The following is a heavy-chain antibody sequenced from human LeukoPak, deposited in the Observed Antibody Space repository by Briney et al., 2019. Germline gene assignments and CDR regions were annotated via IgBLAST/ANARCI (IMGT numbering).Heavy chain of an antibody. J-gene: IGHJ4*02. CDR3: ARHTYSYGYGEGYYFDY. Sequence: PSETLSLTCTVSGGSISSSSYYWGWIRQPPGKGLEWIGSIYYSGSTYYNPSLKSRVTISVDTSKNQFSLKLSSVTAADTAVYYCARHTYSYGYGEGYYFDYWGQGTLVTVSS. CDR1: GGSISSSSYY. D-gene: IGHD5-18*01. CDR2: IYYSGST. V-gene: IGHV4-39*01.